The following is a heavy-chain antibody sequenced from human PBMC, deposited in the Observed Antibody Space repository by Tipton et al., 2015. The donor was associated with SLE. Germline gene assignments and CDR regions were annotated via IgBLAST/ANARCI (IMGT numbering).Heavy chain of an antibody. CDR2: INHSGST. D-gene: IGHD4-17*01. V-gene: IGHV4-34*01. CDR1: GGSFSGYY. Sequence: TLSLTCAVYGGSFSGYYWSWIRQPPGKGLEWIGEINHSGSTNYNPSLKSRVTISVDTSKNQFSLKLSSVTAADTAVYYCARPLTTVTTWRSYYYMDVWGKGTTVTVCS. CDR3: ARPLTTVTTWRSYYYMDV. J-gene: IGHJ6*03.